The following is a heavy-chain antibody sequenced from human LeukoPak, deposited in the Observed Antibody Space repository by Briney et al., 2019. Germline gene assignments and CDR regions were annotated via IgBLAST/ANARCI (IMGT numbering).Heavy chain of an antibody. Sequence: SETLSLTCTVSGGSISSYYWSWIRQPAGEGLEWIGRIYTSGSTNYNPSLKSRVTMSVDTSKNQFSLKLSSVTAADTAVYYCARDSRDTIVVVPAAGGYYMDVWGKGTTVTVSS. D-gene: IGHD2-2*01. J-gene: IGHJ6*03. CDR2: IYTSGST. CDR3: ARDSRDTIVVVPAAGGYYMDV. CDR1: GGSISSYY. V-gene: IGHV4-4*07.